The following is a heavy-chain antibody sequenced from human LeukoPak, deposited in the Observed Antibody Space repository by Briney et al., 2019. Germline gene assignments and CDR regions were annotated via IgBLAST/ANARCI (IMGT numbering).Heavy chain of an antibody. Sequence: ASVKVSCKASGYTFTSYYMHWVRQAPGQGLEWMGIINPSGGSTSYAQKFQGRVTMTRDTSTSTVYMELSSLRSEDTAVYYCARDRCSSTSCYVEGPSDSYNWFDPWGQGTLVTVSS. J-gene: IGHJ5*02. V-gene: IGHV1-46*01. CDR3: ARDRCSSTSCYVEGPSDSYNWFDP. CDR2: INPSGGST. CDR1: GYTFTSYY. D-gene: IGHD2-2*01.